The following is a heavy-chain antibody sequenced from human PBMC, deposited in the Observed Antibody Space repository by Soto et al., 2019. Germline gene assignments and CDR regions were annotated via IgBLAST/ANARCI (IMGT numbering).Heavy chain of an antibody. CDR1: GFTVSSNY. D-gene: IGHD2-15*01. CDR3: ASLNCSGGSCYDY. J-gene: IGHJ4*02. V-gene: IGHV3-53*01. CDR2: IYSGGST. Sequence: GGSLRLSCAASGFTVSSNYMSWVRQAPGKGLEWVSVIYSGGSTYYADSVKGRFTISRDNSKNTLYLQMNSLRAEDTAVYYCASLNCSGGSCYDYWGQGTLVTVS.